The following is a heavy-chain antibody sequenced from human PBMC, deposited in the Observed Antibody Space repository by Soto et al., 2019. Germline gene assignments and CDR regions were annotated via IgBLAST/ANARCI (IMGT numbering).Heavy chain of an antibody. D-gene: IGHD6-19*01. CDR3: ARAGGSIAVAGTLPH. CDR2: ISAYNGNT. Sequence: QVQLVQSGAEVKKPGASVKVSCKASGYTFTSYGISWVRQAPGQGLEWMGWISAYNGNTNYAQKLQGRVTMTTDTSTRTADMELRSMSSDDTAVYYCARAGGSIAVAGTLPHWGQGTLVTVSS. V-gene: IGHV1-18*01. CDR1: GYTFTSYG. J-gene: IGHJ4*02.